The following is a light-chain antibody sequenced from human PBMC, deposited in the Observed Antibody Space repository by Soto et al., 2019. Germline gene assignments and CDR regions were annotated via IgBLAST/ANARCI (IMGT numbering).Light chain of an antibody. Sequence: QSVLTQPASVSGSPGQSITISCTGTSSDVGGYNYVSWYQQHPGKAPKLILYDVNNRPSGVSDRFSGFKSGNTASLTISGLQVEDEADYYCSSYTSSNTDVFGNGTKVTVL. CDR1: SSDVGGYNY. CDR3: SSYTSSNTDV. J-gene: IGLJ1*01. CDR2: DVN. V-gene: IGLV2-14*01.